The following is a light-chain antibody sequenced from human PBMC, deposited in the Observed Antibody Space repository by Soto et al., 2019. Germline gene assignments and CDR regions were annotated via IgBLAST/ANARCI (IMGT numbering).Light chain of an antibody. CDR3: QQLWTYPLT. J-gene: IGKJ4*01. CDR2: AAS. CDR1: QDVSRS. Sequence: DTQLTQSPSFLSASVGDRVTITCRASQDVSRSLGWYQQKPGKAPSLLISAASTLHSGVPSRFSGSGSGTDFTLTISSLQPEDFATYYCQQLWTYPLTFDGGTKVEI. V-gene: IGKV1-9*01.